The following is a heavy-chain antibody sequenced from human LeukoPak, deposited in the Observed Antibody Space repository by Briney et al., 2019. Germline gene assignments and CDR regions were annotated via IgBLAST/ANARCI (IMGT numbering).Heavy chain of an antibody. CDR2: TSYDGSNT. CDR1: RFTFGSYA. Sequence: QPGGSLRLSCAASRFTFGSYAMHWVRQAPGKGLEWVALTSYDGSNTYYADSVKGRFTISRDNSRNMLYLQLNSLRTDDTAVYYCATELREGYSGSQYLQHWGQGTLVTVSS. CDR3: ATELREGYSGSQYLQH. J-gene: IGHJ1*01. V-gene: IGHV3-30*04. D-gene: IGHD6-19*01.